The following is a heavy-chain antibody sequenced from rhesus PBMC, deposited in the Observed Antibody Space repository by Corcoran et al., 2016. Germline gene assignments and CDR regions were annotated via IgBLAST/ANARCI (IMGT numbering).Heavy chain of an antibody. CDR2: LDPSDSDT. Sequence: EVQLVQSGAEVKRPGESLKISCKTSGYSFTSYWISWVRQMPGKGLEWMGALDPSDSDTRYSPSFQGQVTISADKSISTAYLQWSRLKASDTATYYCAKGGWGDLFDYWGQGVLVTVSS. CDR3: AKGGWGDLFDY. CDR1: GYSFTSYW. D-gene: IGHD3-34*01. V-gene: IGHV5-2*01. J-gene: IGHJ4*01.